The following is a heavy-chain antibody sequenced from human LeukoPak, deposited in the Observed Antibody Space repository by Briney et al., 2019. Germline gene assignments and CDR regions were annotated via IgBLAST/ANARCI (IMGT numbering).Heavy chain of an antibody. CDR3: ARRITIFGVVRGGAFDI. V-gene: IGHV4-59*11. Sequence: SETLSLTCTVSGGSISGHYWSWIRQPPGKGLEWIGYTYYSGSTNYNPSLKSRVTISVDTSKNQFSLKLSSVTAADTAVYYCARRITIFGVVRGGAFDIWGQGTMVTVSS. CDR1: GGSISGHY. D-gene: IGHD3-3*01. J-gene: IGHJ3*02. CDR2: TYYSGST.